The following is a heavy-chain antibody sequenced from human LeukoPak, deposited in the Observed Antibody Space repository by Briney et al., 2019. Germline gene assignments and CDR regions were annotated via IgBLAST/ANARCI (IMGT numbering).Heavy chain of an antibody. V-gene: IGHV3-21*01. CDR1: GFTFSSYS. Sequence: PGGSLRLSCAASGFTFSSYSMNWVRQAPGKGLEWVSSISSSSSYIYYADSVKGRFTISRDNSKNTLYLQMNSLRAEDTAVYYCARDGGAEPFDYWGQGTLVTVSS. CDR2: ISSSSSYI. CDR3: ARDGGAEPFDY. J-gene: IGHJ4*02. D-gene: IGHD3-16*01.